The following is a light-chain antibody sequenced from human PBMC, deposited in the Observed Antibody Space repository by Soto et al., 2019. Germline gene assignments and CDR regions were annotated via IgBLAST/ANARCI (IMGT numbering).Light chain of an antibody. CDR2: RNT. CDR1: VLARKN. Sequence: SYELTQPSSVSVSPGQTARITCSGDVLARKNARWFQHKPGQAPLLVIDRNTERPSGIPERFSASTSGTTATLTISGAHVEDEADYYCYSAADDTGFFGGGTQLTVL. V-gene: IGLV3-27*01. J-gene: IGLJ2*01. CDR3: YSAADDTGF.